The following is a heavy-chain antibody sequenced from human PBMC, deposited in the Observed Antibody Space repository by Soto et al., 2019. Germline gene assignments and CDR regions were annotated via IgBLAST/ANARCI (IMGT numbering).Heavy chain of an antibody. Sequence: QVQLQESGPGLVKPSQTLSLTCTVSGGSISSGGYYWSWSRQPPGKGLEWIGYNYYSGSTYYNPSLKRRVTIAVDTSKNQFSLKLSSVTAADTAVYYCASSPLENGAFGGVPQGYWGQGTLVTVSS. V-gene: IGHV4-31*03. CDR2: NYYSGST. CDR3: ASSPLENGAFGGVPQGY. D-gene: IGHD3-16*01. CDR1: GGSISSGGYY. J-gene: IGHJ4*02.